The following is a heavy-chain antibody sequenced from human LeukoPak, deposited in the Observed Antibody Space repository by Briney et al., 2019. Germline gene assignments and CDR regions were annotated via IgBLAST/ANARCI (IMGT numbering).Heavy chain of an antibody. J-gene: IGHJ4*02. D-gene: IGHD3-22*01. CDR2: IYYSGST. CDR3: ARKPDYYDSSGYPGGFDY. V-gene: IGHV4-59*01. Sequence: SETLSLTCTVSGGSISSYHWSWIRQPPGKGLEWIGYIYYSGSTNYNPSLKSRVTISVDTSKNQFSLKLSSVTAADTAVYYCARKPDYYDSSGYPGGFDYWGQGTLVTVSS. CDR1: GGSISSYH.